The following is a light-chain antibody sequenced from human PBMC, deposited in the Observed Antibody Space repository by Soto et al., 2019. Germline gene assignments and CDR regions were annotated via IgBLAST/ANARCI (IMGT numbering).Light chain of an antibody. J-gene: IGKJ5*01. V-gene: IGKV3-20*01. CDR3: QQYNNWPPLT. CDR1: QSISSSY. CDR2: GAS. Sequence: EIVLTQSPGTLSLSPWKRATLSCRASQSISSSYLAWYQQRPGQAPRLLIYGASNRATGIPDRFSGSGSGTEFTLTISSLQSEDFAVYYCQQYNNWPPLTFGQGTRLEIK.